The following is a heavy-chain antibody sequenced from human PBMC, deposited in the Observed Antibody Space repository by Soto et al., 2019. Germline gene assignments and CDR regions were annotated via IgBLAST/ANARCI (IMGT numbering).Heavy chain of an antibody. D-gene: IGHD3-22*01. J-gene: IGHJ5*02. V-gene: IGHV1-58*02. CDR1: GFTFTSSA. CDR3: AADRRGYYYNWFDP. Sequence: SVKVSCKASGFTFTSSAMQWVRQARGQRLEWIGWIVVGSGNTNYAQKFQERVTITRDMSTSTAYMELSSLRSEDTAVYYCAADRRGYYYNWFDPWGQGTLVTVSS. CDR2: IVVGSGNT.